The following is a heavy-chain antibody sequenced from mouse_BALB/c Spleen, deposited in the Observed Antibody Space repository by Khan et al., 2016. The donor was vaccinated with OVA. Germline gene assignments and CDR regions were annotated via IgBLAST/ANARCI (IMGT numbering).Heavy chain of an antibody. CDR3: ARSVTITTVVATDFDY. Sequence: EVQLQESGPGLVKPSQSLSLTCTVTGYSITSDYAWNWIRQFPGNKLEWMGYISYSGRTSYNPSLKSRISITRDTSKNQFFLQLNSVTTEDTATYYCARSVTITTVVATDFDYGGQGTTLAVSS. CDR2: ISYSGRT. CDR1: GYSITSDYA. D-gene: IGHD1-1*01. J-gene: IGHJ2*01. V-gene: IGHV3-2*02.